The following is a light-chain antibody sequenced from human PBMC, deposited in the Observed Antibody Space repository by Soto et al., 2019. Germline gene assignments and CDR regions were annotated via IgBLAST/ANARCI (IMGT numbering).Light chain of an antibody. CDR3: HQYSSYSWT. J-gene: IGKJ1*01. CDR1: QGISSY. CDR2: EAS. V-gene: IGKV1-8*01. Sequence: AIRMTQSPSSLSASTGDRVTITCRASQGISSYLAWYQQKPGKAPNLLIHEASNLEDGVPSRFSGRGSGTEFTLTISSLQPDDFATYYCHQYSSYSWTFGQGTKVDIK.